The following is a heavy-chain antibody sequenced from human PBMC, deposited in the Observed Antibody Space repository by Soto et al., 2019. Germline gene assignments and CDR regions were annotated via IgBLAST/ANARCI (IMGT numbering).Heavy chain of an antibody. CDR2: ITSDSGYR. V-gene: IGHV3-21*01. Sequence: PGGSLRLSCAVSGFTFSSFNINLVRQAPGKWLEWVSLITSDSGYRFYADSVKGRFTISRDNAKNTVYLEMNNLVAEDTAVYYCARDRQLIQDWFDPWGQGTLVTVSS. J-gene: IGHJ5*02. CDR1: GFTFSSFN. CDR3: ARDRQLIQDWFDP. D-gene: IGHD6-13*01.